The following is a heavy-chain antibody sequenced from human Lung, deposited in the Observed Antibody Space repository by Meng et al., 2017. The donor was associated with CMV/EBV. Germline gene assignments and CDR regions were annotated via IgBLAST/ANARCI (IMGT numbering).Heavy chain of an antibody. J-gene: IGHJ4*02. CDR2: ISAYNGDT. D-gene: IGHD6-19*01. Sequence: ASVKVSXKASGYIFTKYGVNWMRQAPGQGPEWMGWISAYNGDTMYAPKVQGRVTMTTDTSTSTAYMELRGLRSDDTAVYYCARDAGTIAVSGIGDYWGKGTLVTVSS. CDR1: GYIFTKYG. CDR3: ARDAGTIAVSGIGDY. V-gene: IGHV1-18*01.